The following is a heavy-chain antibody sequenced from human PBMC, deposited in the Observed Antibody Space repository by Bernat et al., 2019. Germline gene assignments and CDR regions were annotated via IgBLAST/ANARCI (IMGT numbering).Heavy chain of an antibody. CDR1: GFIFNNYP. Sequence: EVQLVESGGGLVQPGGSLRLSCAASGFIFNNYPMNWVRQAPGRGLESISHINHDSGLLYYADSVRGRFTISRDNAQNSLYLQMSSLRAEDTAVYFCVRDIDWTFDLGGRGTMVTVSS. CDR2: INHDSGLL. V-gene: IGHV3-48*01. CDR3: VRDIDWTFDL. J-gene: IGHJ3*01. D-gene: IGHD2-21*01.